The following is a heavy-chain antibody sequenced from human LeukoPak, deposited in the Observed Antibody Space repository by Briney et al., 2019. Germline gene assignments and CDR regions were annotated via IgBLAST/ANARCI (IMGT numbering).Heavy chain of an antibody. V-gene: IGHV1-69*04. CDR2: IIPILGIA. J-gene: IGHJ3*02. D-gene: IGHD3-22*01. CDR1: GYTFTSYY. CDR3: ARGEDYYDSSDDAFDI. Sequence: HWASVKVSCKASGYTFTSYYMHWVRQAPGQGLEWMGRIIPILGIANYAQKFQGRVTITADKSTSTAYMELSSLRSEDTAVYYCARGEDYYDSSDDAFDIWGQGTMVTVSS.